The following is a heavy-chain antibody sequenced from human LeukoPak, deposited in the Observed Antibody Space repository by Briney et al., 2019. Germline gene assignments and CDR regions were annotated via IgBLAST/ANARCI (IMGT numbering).Heavy chain of an antibody. V-gene: IGHV5-51*04. CDR2: IFPADSET. CDR3: TRMAAPGLDK. CDR1: GYTFTSNW. D-gene: IGHD6-25*01. Sequence: GESLKISCKGFGYTFTSNWIGWVRQMPGKGLEWMGMIFPADSETRYSPSFQGQVTLSVDKPISTAYLQWSSLQASDSGMYYCTRMAAPGLDKWGQGTLATISS. J-gene: IGHJ4*02.